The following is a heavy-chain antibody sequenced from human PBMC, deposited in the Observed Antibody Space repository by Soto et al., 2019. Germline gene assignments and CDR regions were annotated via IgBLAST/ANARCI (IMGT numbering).Heavy chain of an antibody. J-gene: IGHJ4*02. V-gene: IGHV2-5*02. CDR1: GFSLSTSGVG. D-gene: IGHD3-22*01. CDR2: IYWDDDK. Sequence: QITLKESGPTLVKPTQTLTLTCTFSGFSLSTSGVGVGWIRQPPGKALEWLAVIYWDDDKRYSPSLKSRLTITKDTSKNQVVLTMTNMDPVDTATYYCADTEEAYYDSSGYPYYFDYWGQGTLVTVSS. CDR3: ADTEEAYYDSSGYPYYFDY.